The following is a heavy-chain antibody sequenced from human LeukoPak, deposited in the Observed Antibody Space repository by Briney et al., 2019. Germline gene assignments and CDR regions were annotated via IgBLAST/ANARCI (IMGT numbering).Heavy chain of an antibody. CDR3: AKRGDFWSGYYTDYYYYMDV. D-gene: IGHD3-3*01. Sequence: ASVKVSCKASGYTFTSDDINWVRQATGQGLEWMGWMNPNSGNTGYAQKFQGRVTMTRDTSISTAYMELSSLRSEDTAVYYCAKRGDFWSGYYTDYYYYMDVWGKGTTVTVSS. J-gene: IGHJ6*03. CDR2: MNPNSGNT. CDR1: GYTFTSDD. V-gene: IGHV1-8*01.